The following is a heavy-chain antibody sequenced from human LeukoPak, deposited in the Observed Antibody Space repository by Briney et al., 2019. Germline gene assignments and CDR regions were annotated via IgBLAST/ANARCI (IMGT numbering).Heavy chain of an antibody. CDR3: AGEPYFFDSSGYHYFDY. CDR2: IIPIFGTA. V-gene: IGHV1-69*05. J-gene: IGHJ4*02. CDR1: GGTFSSYA. D-gene: IGHD3-22*01. Sequence: GASVKVSCKASGGTFSSYAISWVRQAPGQGLEWMGGIIPIFGTANYAQKFQGRVTITTDESTSTAYMELSSLSSEDTAVYYCAGEPYFFDSSGYHYFDYWGQGTLVTLSS.